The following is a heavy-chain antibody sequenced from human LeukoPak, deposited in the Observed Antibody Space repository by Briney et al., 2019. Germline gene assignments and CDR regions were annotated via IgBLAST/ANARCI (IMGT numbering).Heavy chain of an antibody. Sequence: ASVKVSCKASGYTFTSCGISWVRQAPGQGLEWMGWISAYNGNTNYAQKLQGRVTMTTDTSTSTAYMELRSLRSDDTAVYYCARGGYDFWSGPQPYFDYWGQGTLVTVSS. CDR3: ARGGYDFWSGPQPYFDY. CDR2: ISAYNGNT. D-gene: IGHD3-3*01. J-gene: IGHJ4*02. CDR1: GYTFTSCG. V-gene: IGHV1-18*01.